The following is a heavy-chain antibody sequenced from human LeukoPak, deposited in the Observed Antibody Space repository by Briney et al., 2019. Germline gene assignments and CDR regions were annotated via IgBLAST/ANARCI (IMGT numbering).Heavy chain of an antibody. J-gene: IGHJ4*02. CDR1: GYTFTNYG. CDR3: ARDGTSADDY. D-gene: IGHD1-26*01. Sequence: ASVKVSCKASGYTFTNYGISWVRQAPGQGLEWMGWISGYNDNTNYAQKFQGRLTVTTDTSTSTTYMELRSLRSDDTAVYYCARDGTSADDYWGQGTLVTVSS. V-gene: IGHV1-18*01. CDR2: ISGYNDNT.